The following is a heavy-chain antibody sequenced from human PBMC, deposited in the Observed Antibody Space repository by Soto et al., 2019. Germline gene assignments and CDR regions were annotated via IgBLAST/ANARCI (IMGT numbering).Heavy chain of an antibody. V-gene: IGHV3-7*01. D-gene: IGHD3-9*01. CDR3: ARVLYYDILTGYYRGFDP. Sequence: PGGSLRLSCAASGFTFNTHWMSWVRQAPGKGLEWVANIKQDGSEKYYVDSVKGRFTISRDNAKNSLYLQMNSLRAEDTAVYYCARVLYYDILTGYYRGFDPWGQGTLVTVSS. CDR1: GFTFNTHW. J-gene: IGHJ5*02. CDR2: IKQDGSEK.